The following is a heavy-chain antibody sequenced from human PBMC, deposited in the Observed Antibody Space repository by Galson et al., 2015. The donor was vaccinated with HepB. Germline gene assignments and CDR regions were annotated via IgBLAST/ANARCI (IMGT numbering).Heavy chain of an antibody. V-gene: IGHV1-69*13. Sequence: SVKVSCKASGGTFSNYPLTWVRQAPGQGLEWMGGISPVSGTANYTQKFQGRVTFTADESTSTAYMELRSLTSEDTAIYFCARGFKGRSRYYRGPFSYMDVWGEGTTVIVSS. CDR3: ARGFKGRSRYYRGPFSYMDV. CDR1: GGTFSNYP. D-gene: IGHD3-3*01. CDR2: ISPVSGTA. J-gene: IGHJ6*03.